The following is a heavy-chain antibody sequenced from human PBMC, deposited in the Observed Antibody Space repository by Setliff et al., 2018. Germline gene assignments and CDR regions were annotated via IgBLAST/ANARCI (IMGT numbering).Heavy chain of an antibody. CDR3: ARRAAAHDWFDP. V-gene: IGHV5-51*01. Sequence: GESLKISCKGSGYNFINYWIGWVRQMPGKGLEWMGIIYPSDSDIRYSPSFQGQVTISADKSISTAYLQWSSLKASDTAMYYCARRAAAHDWFDPWGQGTLVTVSS. D-gene: IGHD2-15*01. CDR1: GYNFINYW. J-gene: IGHJ5*02. CDR2: IYPSDSDI.